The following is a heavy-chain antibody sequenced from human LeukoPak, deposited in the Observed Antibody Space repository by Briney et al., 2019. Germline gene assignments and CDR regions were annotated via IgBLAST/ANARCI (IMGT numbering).Heavy chain of an antibody. V-gene: IGHV3-23*01. D-gene: IGHD3-10*01. CDR2: ISGSGGST. Sequence: GGSLRLSCAASGFTFSSYAMSWVRQAPGKGLEWVSAISGSGGSTYYADSVRGRFTISRDNSKNTLYLQMNSLRPEDTAVYYCAKHYYGSGSQKYYFDYWGQGTLVTVSS. CDR3: AKHYYGSGSQKYYFDY. J-gene: IGHJ4*02. CDR1: GFTFSSYA.